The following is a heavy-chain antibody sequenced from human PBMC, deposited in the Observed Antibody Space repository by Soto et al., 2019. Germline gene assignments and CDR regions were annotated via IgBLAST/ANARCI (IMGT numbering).Heavy chain of an antibody. CDR3: AGGFGSGHYXY. D-gene: IGHD3-10*01. CDR2: IYHSGST. CDR1: GVPISSSSW. V-gene: IGHV4-4*02. Sequence: SETLSLTCTVSGVPISSSSWWTWVRQPPGKGLEWVGEIYHSGSTNYNPSLKSRVAISVDKSKNQFSLKLTSVTAADTAVYYCAGGFGSGHYXYGGQGTLVTVS. J-gene: IGHJ4*02.